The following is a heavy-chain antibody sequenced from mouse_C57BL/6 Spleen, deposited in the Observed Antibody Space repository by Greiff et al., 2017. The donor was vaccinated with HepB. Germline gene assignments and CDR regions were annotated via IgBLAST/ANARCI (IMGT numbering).Heavy chain of an antibody. CDR3: ARPSSSWYFDV. CDR1: GFTFSDYG. V-gene: IGHV5-17*01. CDR2: ISSGSSTI. Sequence: VQLKESGGGLVKPGGSLKLSCAASGFTFSDYGMHWVRQAPEKGLEWVAYISSGSSTIYYADTVKGRFTISRDNAKNTLFLQMTSLRSEDTAMYYCARPSSSWYFDVWGTGTTVTVSS. J-gene: IGHJ1*03. D-gene: IGHD1-1*01.